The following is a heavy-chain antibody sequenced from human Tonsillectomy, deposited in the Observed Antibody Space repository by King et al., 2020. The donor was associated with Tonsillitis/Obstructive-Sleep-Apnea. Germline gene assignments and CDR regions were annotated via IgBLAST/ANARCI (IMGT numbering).Heavy chain of an antibody. CDR3: ARYGRHSWAGVKGIDY. CDR2: ISSSSSYI. CDR1: GFTFSSYS. J-gene: IGHJ4*02. V-gene: IGHV3-21*01. Sequence: VQLVESGGGLVKPGGSLRLSCAASGFTFSSYSMNWVRQAPGKGLEWVSSISSSSSYIYYADSVKGRFTISRDNAKNSLYLQMNSLRAEDTAVYYCARYGRHSWAGVKGIDYWGQGTLVTVSS. D-gene: IGHD1-1*01.